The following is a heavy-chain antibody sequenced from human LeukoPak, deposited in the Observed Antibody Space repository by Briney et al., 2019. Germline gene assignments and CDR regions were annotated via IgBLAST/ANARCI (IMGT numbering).Heavy chain of an antibody. CDR2: ISAYNGNT. Sequence: ASVKVSCKGSGYTLSNHALSWERQAPGQGLEWMGWISAYNGNTNYAQKLQGRVTMTTDTSTSTAYMELRSLRSDDTAVYYCARAVLLWFGELLNSDNWFDPWGQGTLVTVSS. V-gene: IGHV1-18*04. CDR1: GYTLSNHA. J-gene: IGHJ5*02. D-gene: IGHD3-10*01. CDR3: ARAVLLWFGELLNSDNWFDP.